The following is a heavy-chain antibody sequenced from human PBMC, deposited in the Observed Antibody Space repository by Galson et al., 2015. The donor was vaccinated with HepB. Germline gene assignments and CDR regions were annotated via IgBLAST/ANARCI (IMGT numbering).Heavy chain of an antibody. D-gene: IGHD1-26*01. Sequence: SLRLSCAASGFIFSKAWMNWVRQAPGKGLEWVGRIKSKTDGGTTDYAAPVKGRFTISRDDSKNTLYLQMNGLKTEDTAVYYCTTVTWDLLLSFDSWGQGTLVTVSS. J-gene: IGHJ4*02. V-gene: IGHV3-15*07. CDR2: IKSKTDGGTT. CDR1: GFIFSKAW. CDR3: TTVTWDLLLSFDS.